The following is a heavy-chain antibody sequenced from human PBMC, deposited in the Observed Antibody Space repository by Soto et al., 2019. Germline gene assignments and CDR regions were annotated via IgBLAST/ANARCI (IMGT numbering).Heavy chain of an antibody. J-gene: IGHJ4*02. CDR1: GYTFTDYY. Sequence: QVQLVQSGAEVKKPGASVKVSCKASGYTFTDYYLHWVRQAPGQGLEWMGWINPNSGGTHYAQKFQGWITMTRDTSITTGYMELNRLTSDDTAVYYCARDWGHYYGSGSFPSPHPSDIWGQGTLVTVSS. D-gene: IGHD3-10*01. V-gene: IGHV1-2*04. CDR2: INPNSGGT. CDR3: ARDWGHYYGSGSFPSPHPSDI.